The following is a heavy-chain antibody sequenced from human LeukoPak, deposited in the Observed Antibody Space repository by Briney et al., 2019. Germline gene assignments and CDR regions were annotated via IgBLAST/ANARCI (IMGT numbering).Heavy chain of an antibody. V-gene: IGHV1-69*01. Sequence: SVKASCKASGGTFSSYAISWVRQAPGQGLEWVGGIIPVFGTPNYAQKFQGRVTITADESTSTTYMELSSLRSEDTAVYYCARGIGIPGRHQRFDPWGQGTLVTVSS. CDR2: IIPVFGTP. D-gene: IGHD2/OR15-2a*01. CDR3: ARGIGIPGRHQRFDP. CDR1: GGTFSSYA. J-gene: IGHJ5*02.